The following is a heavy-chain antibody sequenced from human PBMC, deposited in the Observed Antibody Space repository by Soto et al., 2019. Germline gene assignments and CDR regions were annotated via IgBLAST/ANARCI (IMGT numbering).Heavy chain of an antibody. Sequence: VQLLESRGGLVQPGGSLRLSCAASGFTFSSYAMSWVRQAPGKGLEWVSAISGSGGSTYYADSVKGRFTISRDNSKNTLYLQMNSLRAEDTAVYYCAKSLRLADYSFDYWGQGTLVTVSS. CDR3: AKSLRLADYSFDY. V-gene: IGHV3-23*01. D-gene: IGHD2-15*01. CDR1: GFTFSSYA. CDR2: ISGSGGST. J-gene: IGHJ4*02.